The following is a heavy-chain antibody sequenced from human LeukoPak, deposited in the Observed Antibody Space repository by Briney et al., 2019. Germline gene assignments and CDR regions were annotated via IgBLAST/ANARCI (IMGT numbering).Heavy chain of an antibody. Sequence: KPSETLSLTCAVYGGSFSGYYWSWIRQPPGKGLEWIGKINHSRSTNYNPSLKSRVTISVDTSKNQFSLKLSSVTAADTAVYYCAIHIVVVPAAKKKNWFDPWGQGTLVTVSS. V-gene: IGHV4-34*01. J-gene: IGHJ5*02. CDR3: AIHIVVVPAAKKKNWFDP. CDR2: INHSRST. D-gene: IGHD2-2*01. CDR1: GGSFSGYY.